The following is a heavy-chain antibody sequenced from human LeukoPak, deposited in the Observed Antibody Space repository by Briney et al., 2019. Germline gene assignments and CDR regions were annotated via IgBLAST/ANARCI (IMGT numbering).Heavy chain of an antibody. D-gene: IGHD1-1*01. CDR1: GGSISGYY. V-gene: IGHV4-34*01. Sequence: SETLSLTCAVYGGSISGYYWSWIRQPPPKGLEWMGEINHSGSTNYNPSLKSRVPISVDTSKNQFSLKLSSVTAADTAVYYCARPVPSRLGWFDPWGQGTLVTVSS. CDR3: ARPVPSRLGWFDP. CDR2: INHSGST. J-gene: IGHJ5*02.